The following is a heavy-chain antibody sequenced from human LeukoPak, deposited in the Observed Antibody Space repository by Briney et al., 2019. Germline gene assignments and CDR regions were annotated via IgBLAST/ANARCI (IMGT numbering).Heavy chain of an antibody. D-gene: IGHD3-16*01. CDR1: GGSISSYY. J-gene: IGHJ3*02. CDR2: IYYSGST. CDR3: ARRNHPYPDGGGAFDI. V-gene: IGHV4-59*01. Sequence: SETLSLTCTVSGGSISSYYWSWIGQPPAKGLEWIGYIYYSGSTNYNPSLKSRVTISVDTSKNQFSLKLSSVTAADTAVYYCARRNHPYPDGGGAFDIWGQGAMVTVSS.